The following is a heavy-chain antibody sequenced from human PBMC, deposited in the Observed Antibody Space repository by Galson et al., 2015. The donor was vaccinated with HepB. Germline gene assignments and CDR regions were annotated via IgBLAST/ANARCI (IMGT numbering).Heavy chain of an antibody. V-gene: IGHV3-23*01. CDR2: INGRGSTR. D-gene: IGHD3-16*01. CDR1: GFIFRHHA. J-gene: IGHJ5*02. CDR3: VKEGSWFGGDWFDP. Sequence: SLRLSCAGSGFIFRHHAMAWIRQAPGKGLEWVSAINGRGSTRSYSDAVKGRFSIARANFKDPVFLQMDNLRGEDTAVYYCVKEGSWFGGDWFDPWGQGALVTVS.